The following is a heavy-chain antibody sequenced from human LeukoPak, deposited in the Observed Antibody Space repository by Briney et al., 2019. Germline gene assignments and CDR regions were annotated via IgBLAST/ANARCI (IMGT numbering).Heavy chain of an antibody. CDR1: GGSVSSSY. CDR3: ATERGGDIGYEVWFDC. D-gene: IGHD5-12*01. Sequence: PSETLSLTCTVSGGSVSSSYWSWIRQPAGKGLEWIGRIYTGGSTNYNPSLKSRVTMSLDTSKNLFSLKLSSVTAADTAVYYCATERGGDIGYEVWFDCWGQGTLVTVSS. J-gene: IGHJ4*02. CDR2: IYTGGST. V-gene: IGHV4-4*07.